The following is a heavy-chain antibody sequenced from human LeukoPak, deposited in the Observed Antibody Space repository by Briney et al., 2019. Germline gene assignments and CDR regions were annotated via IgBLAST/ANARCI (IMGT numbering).Heavy chain of an antibody. J-gene: IGHJ4*02. Sequence: GTSLRLSCAASGFTFSSYAVHWVRQAPGKGLEWVAVISYDGSNKYYADSVKGRFTISRDNSKNTLYLQMNSLRAEDTAVYYCAKPRDSSSWIGEIDYWGQGTLVTVSS. CDR2: ISYDGSNK. D-gene: IGHD6-13*01. CDR3: AKPRDSSSWIGEIDY. V-gene: IGHV3-30*04. CDR1: GFTFSSYA.